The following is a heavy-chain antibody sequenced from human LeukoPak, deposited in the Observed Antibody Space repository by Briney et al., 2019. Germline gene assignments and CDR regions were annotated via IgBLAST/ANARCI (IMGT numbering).Heavy chain of an antibody. J-gene: IGHJ4*02. D-gene: IGHD4-11*01. CDR1: GYTFTGYY. V-gene: IGHV1-2*02. Sequence: ASVKVSCKASGYTFTGYYMHWVRQAPGQGLEWMGWINPNSGGTNYAQKFLGRVTMTRDTSISTAYMELSRLRSDDTAVYYCARGPSTTVTNRNYFDYWGQGTLVTVSS. CDR2: INPNSGGT. CDR3: ARGPSTTVTNRNYFDY.